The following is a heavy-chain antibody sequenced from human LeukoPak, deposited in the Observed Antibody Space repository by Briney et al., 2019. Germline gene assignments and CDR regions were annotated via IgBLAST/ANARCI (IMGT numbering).Heavy chain of an antibody. CDR3: VRFLEPPHYMDV. CDR2: IKSKTDGGTT. Sequence: GGSLRLSCAASGFTFSNAWMSWVRQAPGKGLEWVGRIKSKTDGGTTDYAAPVKGRFTISRDDSKNTLYLQMNSLKTEDTAVYYCVRFLEPPHYMDVWGKGTTVTVSS. V-gene: IGHV3-15*01. J-gene: IGHJ6*03. D-gene: IGHD3-3*01. CDR1: GFTFSNAW.